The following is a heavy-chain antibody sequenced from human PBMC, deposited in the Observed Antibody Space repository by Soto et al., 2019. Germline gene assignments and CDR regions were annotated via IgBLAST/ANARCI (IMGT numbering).Heavy chain of an antibody. CDR3: AKGGGLILSFGENSYFDY. J-gene: IGHJ4*02. CDR2: ISGSGGSK. V-gene: IGHV3-23*01. CDR1: GFTFSSYA. Sequence: EVQLLESGGGLVQPGGSLRLSCAASGFTFSSYAMSWVRQAPGTGLEWVSAISGSGGSKYYADSVKGRFTISRDNCKNPLYLQYNSLRGEDTAVYYCAKGGGLILSFGENSYFDYWGQGTLVTVSS. D-gene: IGHD3-10*01.